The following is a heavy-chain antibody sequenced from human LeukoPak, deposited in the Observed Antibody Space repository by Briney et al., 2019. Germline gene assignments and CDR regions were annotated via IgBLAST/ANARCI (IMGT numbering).Heavy chain of an antibody. CDR3: AKQEKGLDY. J-gene: IGHJ4*02. V-gene: IGHV3-43D*03. Sequence: PGGSLRLSCRASGFTFGDYGMHWVRQAPGEGLEWVSLLSWDVAGDYYADSVKGRFTISRDNNKNFLYLQMNSLQPEDTAFYYCAKQEKGLDYWGQGTLVTVSS. CDR2: LSWDVAGD. CDR1: GFTFGDYG.